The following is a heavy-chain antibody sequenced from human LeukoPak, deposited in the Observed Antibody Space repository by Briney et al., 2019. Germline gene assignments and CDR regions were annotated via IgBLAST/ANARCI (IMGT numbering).Heavy chain of an antibody. J-gene: IGHJ4*02. Sequence: GGSLRLSCAASGFTFEDYAMHWVRQLPGKGLEWVSGIGWNSVYIAYAASVEGRVTISRDNSKNTLYLQMNSLRAEDTVVYYCAKGGRTVVTPGPVAYWGQGTLVTVSS. D-gene: IGHD4-23*01. CDR1: GFTFEDYA. CDR2: IGWNSVYI. V-gene: IGHV3-9*01. CDR3: AKGGRTVVTPGPVAY.